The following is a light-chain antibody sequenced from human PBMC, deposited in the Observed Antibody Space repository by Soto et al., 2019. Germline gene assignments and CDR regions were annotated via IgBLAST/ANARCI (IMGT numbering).Light chain of an antibody. CDR2: GAS. J-gene: IGKJ1*01. Sequence: MTKNHDTLPVSPGERTTLSCSPSQSVSSNLAWYQQKPGQAPRLLIYGASTRATGIPARFSGSGSGTEFTLTISRLQSEDFAVYYCQKSNMWPLQCTSCQGT. CDR1: QSVSSN. V-gene: IGKV3-15*01. CDR3: QKSNMWPLQCT.